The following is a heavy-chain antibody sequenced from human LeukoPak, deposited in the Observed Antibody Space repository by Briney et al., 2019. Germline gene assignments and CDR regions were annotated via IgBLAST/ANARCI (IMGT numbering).Heavy chain of an antibody. V-gene: IGHV3-21*01. Sequence: GGSLRLSCAASGFTFSSYSMNWVRQAPGKGLEWVSSISSSSSYIYYADSVKGRFTISRDNAKNSLYLQMNSLRAEDTAVYYCAKEEYYGSGRTEYYYYYYYMDVWGKGTTVTISS. D-gene: IGHD3-10*01. CDR1: GFTFSSYS. CDR3: AKEEYYGSGRTEYYYYYYYMDV. CDR2: ISSSSSYI. J-gene: IGHJ6*03.